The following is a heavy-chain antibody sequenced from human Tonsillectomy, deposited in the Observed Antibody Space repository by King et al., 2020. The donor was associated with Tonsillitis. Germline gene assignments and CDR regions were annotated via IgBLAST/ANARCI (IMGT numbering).Heavy chain of an antibody. D-gene: IGHD4-23*01. J-gene: IGHJ4*02. CDR2: LSRLGDYI. V-gene: IGHV3-23*04. Sequence: VQLVESGGGLVQPGGSLRLSSAGSGFTFSSSSVLWVRQAQVMGLEWVSTLSRLGDYIYYADSVKGRFTISRDNSKNTGYVQMNSLRADDTAVYYCAIGGNSDFDYWGQGTLVTVSS. CDR3: AIGGNSDFDY. CDR1: GFTFSSSS.